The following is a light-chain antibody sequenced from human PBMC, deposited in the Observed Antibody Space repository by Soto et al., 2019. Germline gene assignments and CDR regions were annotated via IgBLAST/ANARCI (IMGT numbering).Light chain of an antibody. CDR3: GAWDDSLSAGV. Sequence: QSVLTQPPSVSAAPGQRVTVSCSGSNCNIGNNYVSWYHHLPGAAPKLLIYENNQRPSGIADRFSGSKSGTSATLGITGLQTGDEGDYYCGAWDDSLSAGVFGGGTQLTVL. V-gene: IGLV1-51*02. J-gene: IGLJ3*02. CDR1: NCNIGNNY. CDR2: ENN.